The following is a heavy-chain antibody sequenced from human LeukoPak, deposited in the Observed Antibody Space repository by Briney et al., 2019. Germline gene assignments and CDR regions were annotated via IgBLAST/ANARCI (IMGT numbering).Heavy chain of an antibody. CDR2: IRADGRT. Sequence: SETLSLTCTVSGGSIPGHTWSWVRQPPGRPLEWIGYIRADGRTYYNAFLNTRVTISIDTSKNQFPLRVSSLTAADTAVYYCAHPEGNGWYASWGQGVLVTVSS. CDR3: AHPEGNGWYAS. CDR1: GGSIPGHT. D-gene: IGHD1-1*01. V-gene: IGHV4-4*09. J-gene: IGHJ5*01.